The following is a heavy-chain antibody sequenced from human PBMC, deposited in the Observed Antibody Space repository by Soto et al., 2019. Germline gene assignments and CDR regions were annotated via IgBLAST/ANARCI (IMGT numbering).Heavy chain of an antibody. CDR3: ARDRGLRLGGMDV. J-gene: IGHJ6*02. D-gene: IGHD3-16*01. CDR2: IYYSGST. Sequence: SETLSLTYTVSGGSISSGDYYWSWIRQPPGKGLEWIGYIYYSGSTYYNPSLKSRVTISVDTSKNQFSLKLSSVTAADTAVYYCARDRGLRLGGMDVWGQGTTVTVSS. V-gene: IGHV4-30-4*01. CDR1: GGSISSGDYY.